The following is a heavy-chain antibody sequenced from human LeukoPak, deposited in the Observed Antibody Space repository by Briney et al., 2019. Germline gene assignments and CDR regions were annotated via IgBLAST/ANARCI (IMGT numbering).Heavy chain of an antibody. J-gene: IGHJ6*03. D-gene: IGHD3-22*01. CDR3: ARDSVYSDSTGLDYMDV. CDR1: GFTFSSYG. CDR2: ISGSGGST. V-gene: IGHV3-23*01. Sequence: PGGSLRLSCAASGFTFSSYGMSWVRQAPGKGLEWVSAISGSGGSTYYADSVKGRFTISGDNSKNTLYLQMNSLRAEDTAVYYCARDSVYSDSTGLDYMDVWGKGTTVTVSS.